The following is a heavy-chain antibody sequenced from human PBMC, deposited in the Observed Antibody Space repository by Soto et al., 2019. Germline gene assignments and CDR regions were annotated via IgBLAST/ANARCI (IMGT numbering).Heavy chain of an antibody. Sequence: SETLSLNCTVSGDSLSSRGYYWTWIRQHPGKGLEWIGYIYHSGSNYCNQSLKSQLNISEDTSQNKKTMNLKSETAADTAMYYCARGPTTEKVDSWGQGILVTVS. CDR2: IYHSGSN. J-gene: IGHJ4*02. CDR3: ARGPTTEKVDS. CDR1: GDSLSSRGYY. V-gene: IGHV4-31*01.